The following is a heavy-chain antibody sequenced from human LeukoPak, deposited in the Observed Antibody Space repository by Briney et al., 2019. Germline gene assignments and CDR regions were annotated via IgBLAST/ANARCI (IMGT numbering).Heavy chain of an antibody. CDR1: GYTFTSYG. CDR2: ISAYNGNT. Sequence: ASVKVSCEASGYTFTSYGISWVRQAPGQGLEWMGWISAYNGNTNYAQKLQGRVTMTTDASTSTAYMELRSLRSDDTAVYYCARVIRGRPFDYWGQGTLVTVSS. J-gene: IGHJ4*02. D-gene: IGHD5-12*01. CDR3: ARVIRGRPFDY. V-gene: IGHV1-18*01.